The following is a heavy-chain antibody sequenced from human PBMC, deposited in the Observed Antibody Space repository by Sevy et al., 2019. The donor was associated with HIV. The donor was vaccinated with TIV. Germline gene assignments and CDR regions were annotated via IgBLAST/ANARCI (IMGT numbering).Heavy chain of an antibody. J-gene: IGHJ3*01. Sequence: GGSLRLSCAASGFTFSSYPMHWVRQAPGKGLEWVSFISFDGTDKYYADSVKGRFTITRENSKNTLFLQMNSLRAEDTAFYYCVRETTMLPRGAFDFWGQGTMVTVSS. D-gene: IGHD3-10*01. CDR2: ISFDGTDK. V-gene: IGHV3-30-3*01. CDR1: GFTFSSYP. CDR3: VRETTMLPRGAFDF.